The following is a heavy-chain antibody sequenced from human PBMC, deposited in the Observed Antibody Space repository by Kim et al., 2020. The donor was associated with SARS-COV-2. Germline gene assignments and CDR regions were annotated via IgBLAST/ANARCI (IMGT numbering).Heavy chain of an antibody. CDR3: ARGRLLVRGGYYFDY. D-gene: IGHD3-22*01. V-gene: IGHV1-3*01. Sequence: QKFQGRVAITRDTSASTAYMELSSLRSEDTAVYCCARGRLLVRGGYYFDYWGQGTLVTVSS. J-gene: IGHJ4*02.